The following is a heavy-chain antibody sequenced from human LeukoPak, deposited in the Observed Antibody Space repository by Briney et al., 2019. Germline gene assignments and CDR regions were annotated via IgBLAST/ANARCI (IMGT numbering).Heavy chain of an antibody. Sequence: SETLSLTCTVSGYSISSGYYWGWIRQPPGKGLEWIGSIYHSGSTYYNPSLKSRVTISVDTSKNQFSLKLSSVTAADTAVYYCAREGAAVAGNPWGQGTLVTVSS. J-gene: IGHJ5*02. V-gene: IGHV4-38-2*02. CDR1: GYSISSGYY. CDR3: AREGAAVAGNP. D-gene: IGHD6-19*01. CDR2: IYHSGST.